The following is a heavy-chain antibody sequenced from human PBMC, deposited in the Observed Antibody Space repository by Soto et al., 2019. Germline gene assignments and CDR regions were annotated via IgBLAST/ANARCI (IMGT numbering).Heavy chain of an antibody. V-gene: IGHV4-39*02. D-gene: IGHD3-16*01. CDR3: ARDPQPYTGHNWFDP. J-gene: IGHJ5*02. Sequence: PSETLSLTCTVSGGSISSSSYYWGWIRQPPGKGLEWIGSIYYSGSTYYNPSLKSRVTISRDNAKNSLYLQMNSLRAEDTAVYYCARDPQPYTGHNWFDPWGQGTLVTVSS. CDR2: IYYSGST. CDR1: GGSISSSSYY.